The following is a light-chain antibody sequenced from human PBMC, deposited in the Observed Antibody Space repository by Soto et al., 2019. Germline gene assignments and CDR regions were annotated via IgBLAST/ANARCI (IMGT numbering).Light chain of an antibody. CDR2: GAS. CDR1: QTISSSY. Sequence: IVLTQSQGTLSLSPGERATLSCRASQTISSSYVAWYQQKPGHAPRLLIYGASTRATGIPDRFSGSGSGTDFTLTISRLEPEDFAVYYCQQYGSSPPWTFGQGTKVDIK. V-gene: IGKV3-20*01. CDR3: QQYGSSPPWT. J-gene: IGKJ1*01.